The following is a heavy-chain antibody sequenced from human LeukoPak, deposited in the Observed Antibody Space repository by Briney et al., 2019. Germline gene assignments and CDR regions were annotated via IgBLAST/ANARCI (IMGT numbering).Heavy chain of an antibody. Sequence: PSETLSLTCTVSGGSISSYYWSWIRQPPGKGLEWIGYIYYSGNTNYNPSLKSRVTISVDTSKNQFSLKLSSVTAADTAVYYCARQEGGGYYPHYHYYGMDVWGQGTTVTVSS. CDR3: ARQEGGGYYPHYHYYGMDV. CDR2: IYYSGNT. CDR1: GGSISSYY. D-gene: IGHD3-22*01. V-gene: IGHV4-59*08. J-gene: IGHJ6*02.